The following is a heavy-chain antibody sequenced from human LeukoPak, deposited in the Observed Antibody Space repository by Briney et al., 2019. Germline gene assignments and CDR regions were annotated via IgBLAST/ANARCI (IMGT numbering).Heavy chain of an antibody. J-gene: IGHJ5*02. Sequence: SETLSLTCTVSGGSVSSYYWSWIRQPPGKGLEWIGYIFYSGSANYNPSLKSRVTISVDTSKNQFSLKLSSVTAADTAVYYCARGLILDDSGWFDPWGQGTLVTVSS. CDR3: ARGLILDDSGWFDP. D-gene: IGHD3-16*01. CDR1: GGSVSSYY. CDR2: IFYSGSA. V-gene: IGHV4-59*02.